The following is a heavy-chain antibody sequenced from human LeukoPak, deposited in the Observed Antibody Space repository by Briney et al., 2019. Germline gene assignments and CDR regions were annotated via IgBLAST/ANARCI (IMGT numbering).Heavy chain of an antibody. CDR2: INPSDTST. D-gene: IGHD4-17*01. J-gene: IGHJ1*01. CDR1: GYTFTTYF. Sequence: ASVKVSCKASGYTFTTYFMHWVRQAPGQGLEWMGIINPSDTSTNCPQRFQGRLTMTRDTFTSTVYMELSGLTSEDSAVYYCARVQGNGDYSDAWGQGTLVTVSS. CDR3: ARVQGNGDYSDA. V-gene: IGHV1-46*01.